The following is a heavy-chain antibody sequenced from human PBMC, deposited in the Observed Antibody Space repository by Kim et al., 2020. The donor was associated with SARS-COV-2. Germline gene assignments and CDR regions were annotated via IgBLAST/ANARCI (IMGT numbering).Heavy chain of an antibody. D-gene: IGHD6-6*01. J-gene: IGHJ6*02. V-gene: IGHV4-4*06. Sequence: SRVTMSVDTSKNQFSLKLSSVTAADTAVYYCARDRNIAARRVYYYYGMDVWGQGTTVTVSS. CDR3: ARDRNIAARRVYYYYGMDV.